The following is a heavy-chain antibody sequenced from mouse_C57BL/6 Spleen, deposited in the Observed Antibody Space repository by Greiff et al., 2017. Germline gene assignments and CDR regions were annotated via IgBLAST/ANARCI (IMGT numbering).Heavy chain of an antibody. Sequence: EVHLLESGPGLVKPSQSLSLTCSVTGYSITSGYYWNWIRQFPGNKLEWMGYISYDGSNNYNPSLKNRISITRDTSKNQFFLKLNSVTTEDTATYYCARHGSSSFDYWGQGTTLTVSS. CDR1: GYSITSGYY. CDR2: ISYDGSN. V-gene: IGHV3-6*01. J-gene: IGHJ2*01. D-gene: IGHD1-1*01. CDR3: ARHGSSSFDY.